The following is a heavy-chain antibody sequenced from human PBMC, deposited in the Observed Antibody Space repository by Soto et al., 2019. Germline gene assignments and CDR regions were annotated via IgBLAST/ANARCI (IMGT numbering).Heavy chain of an antibody. CDR2: IYYSGST. CDR3: ARHMSSSWYYYYGMDV. CDR1: GGSISSSSYY. J-gene: IGHJ6*02. Sequence: SETLSLTCTVSGGSISSSSYYWDWIRQPPGKGLEWIGSIYYSGSTYYNPSLKSRVSISVDTSKNQFSLKLSSVTAADTAVYYCARHMSSSWYYYYGMDVWGQGTTVTSP. D-gene: IGHD6-13*01. V-gene: IGHV4-39*01.